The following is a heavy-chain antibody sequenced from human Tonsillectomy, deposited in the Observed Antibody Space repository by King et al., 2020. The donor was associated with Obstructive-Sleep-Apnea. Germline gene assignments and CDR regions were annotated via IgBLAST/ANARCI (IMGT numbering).Heavy chain of an antibody. J-gene: IGHJ6*02. V-gene: IGHV3-30*04. Sequence: VQLVESGGGVVQPGRSLRLSCAASGFTFSSYAMHWVRQAPGKGLEWVAVISYDGSNKYYADSVKGRFTISRDNSKNTLYLQMNGLRAEDTAVYYGASTILYGMDVWGQGTTVTVSS. CDR1: GFTFSSYA. CDR3: ASTILYGMDV. CDR2: ISYDGSNK. D-gene: IGHD3-3*01.